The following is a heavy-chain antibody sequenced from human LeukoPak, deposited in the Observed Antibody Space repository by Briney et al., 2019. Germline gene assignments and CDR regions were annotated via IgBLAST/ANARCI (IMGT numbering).Heavy chain of an antibody. V-gene: IGHV3-74*01. CDR3: AREGYSYVSFDY. J-gene: IGHJ4*02. Sequence: ASVKVSCKVSGATLSELPMHWVRQAPGKGLVWVSRINSDGSSTSYADSVKGRFTISRDNAKNTLYLQMNSLRAEDTAVYYCAREGYSYVSFDYWGQGTLVTVSS. CDR1: GATLSELP. D-gene: IGHD5-18*01. CDR2: INSDGSST.